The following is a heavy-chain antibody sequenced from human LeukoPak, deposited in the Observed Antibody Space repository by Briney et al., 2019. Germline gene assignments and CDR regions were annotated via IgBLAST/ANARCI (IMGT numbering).Heavy chain of an antibody. CDR1: GFTFSTYN. V-gene: IGHV3-48*02. D-gene: IGHD2-8*02. CDR2: ITSSSTNI. CDR3: AKDLRNIRTLVDLQMI. Sequence: PGGSLRLSCAASGFTFSTYNMNWVRQAPGKGLEWVSHITSSSTNIYYADSVKGRFTISRDNAKNALSLQMNSLRDEDTAVYYCAKDLRNIRTLVDLQMIWGQGTLVIVSS. J-gene: IGHJ3*02.